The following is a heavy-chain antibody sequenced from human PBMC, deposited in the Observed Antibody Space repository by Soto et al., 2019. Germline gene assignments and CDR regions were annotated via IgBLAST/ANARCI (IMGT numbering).Heavy chain of an antibody. CDR1: GASITRADYH. CDR3: ARDFERSAIGP. J-gene: IGHJ5*02. D-gene: IGHD3-9*01. CDR2: IAYSGDS. V-gene: IGHV4-31*11. Sequence: YQTLSFPCAASGASITRADYHWVCFRKPPGQGLERIGYIAYSGDSYYNRSLRSRVTTLADSSENKFSLTLKSVTAADTAVYFCARDFERSAIGPWGQGTSGTVGS.